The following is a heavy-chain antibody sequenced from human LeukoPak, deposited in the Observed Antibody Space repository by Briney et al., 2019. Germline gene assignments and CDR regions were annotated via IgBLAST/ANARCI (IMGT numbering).Heavy chain of an antibody. CDR2: IYYSGST. V-gene: IGHV4-39*07. J-gene: IGHJ3*02. CDR1: GGSISSSSYY. D-gene: IGHD1-26*01. CDR3: ARASGGSYPNPAFDI. Sequence: TPSETLSLTCTVSGGSISSSSYYWGWIRQPPGKGLEWIGSIYYSGSTYYNPSLKSRVTISVDTSKNQFSLKLSSVTAADTAVYYCARASGGSYPNPAFDIWGQGTMVTVSS.